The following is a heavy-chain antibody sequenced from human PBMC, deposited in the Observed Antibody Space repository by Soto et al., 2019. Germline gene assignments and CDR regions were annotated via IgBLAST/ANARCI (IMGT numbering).Heavy chain of an antibody. J-gene: IGHJ4*02. CDR3: ARNVRYYIDY. CDR1: GGSFSGYY. V-gene: IGHV4-34*01. CDR2: IYHSGIT. Sequence: SETLSLTCAVYGGSFSGYYWSWIRQPPGKGLEWIGEIYHSGITNYNPSLKSRVTISVDNSENQLSLSLNSVTAADTAVYYCARNVRYYIDYWGQGTLVTVSS.